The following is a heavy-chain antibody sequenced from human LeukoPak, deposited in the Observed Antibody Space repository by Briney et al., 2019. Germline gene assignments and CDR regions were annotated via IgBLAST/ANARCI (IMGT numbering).Heavy chain of an antibody. CDR3: ARGEWTFDY. CDR2: IYYSGNT. J-gene: IGHJ4*02. Sequence: SETLSLTCTVSGGSISSYYWSWIRQPPGKGLEWIGYIYYSGNTNYNPSLKSRVTISVDTSKNQFSLKLTSVTAADTAGYYCARGEWTFDYWGQGTLVTVSS. V-gene: IGHV4-59*01. CDR1: GGSISSYY. D-gene: IGHD2-8*01.